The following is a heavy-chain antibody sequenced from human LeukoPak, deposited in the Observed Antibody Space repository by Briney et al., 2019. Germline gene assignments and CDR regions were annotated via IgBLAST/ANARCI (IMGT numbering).Heavy chain of an antibody. V-gene: IGHV4-59*01. CDR2: IYYSGIT. Sequence: PSETLSLTCTVSGGSINNYYWNYIRQPPGKGLEWIGYIYYSGITNYNPSLKSRVTISVDTSKNQFSLKLSSVTAADTAVYYCARAGRWEGRPHAFDIWGQGTMVAVSS. J-gene: IGHJ3*02. CDR1: GGSINNYY. CDR3: ARAGRWEGRPHAFDI. D-gene: IGHD1-26*01.